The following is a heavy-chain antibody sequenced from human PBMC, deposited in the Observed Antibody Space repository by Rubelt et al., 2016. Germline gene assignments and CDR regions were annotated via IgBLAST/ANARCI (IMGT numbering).Heavy chain of an antibody. CDR3: ASPAGYCSSTSCYAFDI. V-gene: IGHV1-69*06. J-gene: IGHJ3*02. D-gene: IGHD2-2*01. Sequence: QVQLVQSGAEVKKPGSSVKVSCKASGGTFSSYAISWVRQAPGQGLEWMGGIIPIFGTANYAQKFQGRVTITADKSTSTAYMELSSLRSEDTAVYYCASPAGYCSSTSCYAFDIWGQGTMVTVSS. CDR1: GGTFSSYA. CDR2: IIPIFGTA.